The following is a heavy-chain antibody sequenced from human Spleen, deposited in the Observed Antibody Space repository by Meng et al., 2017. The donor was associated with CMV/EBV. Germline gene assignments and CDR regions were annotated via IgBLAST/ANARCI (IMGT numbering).Heavy chain of an antibody. D-gene: IGHD3-22*01. Sequence: GESLKISCAVSGFIFSSYSMSWVRQAPGKGLEWVSSISTSSSDIYYADSLKGRFTISRDNAKKSLYLQMNSLRAEDTAVFYCARGFWNPYYEDTHDYWGQGTLVTVSS. J-gene: IGHJ4*02. V-gene: IGHV3-21*01. CDR1: GFIFSSYS. CDR2: ISTSSSDI. CDR3: ARGFWNPYYEDTHDY.